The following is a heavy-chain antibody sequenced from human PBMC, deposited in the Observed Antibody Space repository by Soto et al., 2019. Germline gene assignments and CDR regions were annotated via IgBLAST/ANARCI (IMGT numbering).Heavy chain of an antibody. J-gene: IGHJ4*02. D-gene: IGHD6-19*01. Sequence: GGSLRLSCAASGFTFDDYAMHWVRQAPGKGLEWVSGINWNSGGIGYADSVKGRFTISRDNAKNSLYLQMNSLRTEDTALYYCAKAVSSGWQVYFDHWGQGTLVTVSS. CDR3: AKAVSSGWQVYFDH. V-gene: IGHV3-9*01. CDR1: GFTFDDYA. CDR2: INWNSGGI.